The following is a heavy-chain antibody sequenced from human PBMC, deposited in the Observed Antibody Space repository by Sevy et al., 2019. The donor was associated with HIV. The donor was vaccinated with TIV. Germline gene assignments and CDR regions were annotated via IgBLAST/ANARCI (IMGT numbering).Heavy chain of an antibody. Sequence: ASVKVSCKVSGYTHTQLSMHWVRQAPRKGLEWMGSFDPEDGETIYAQKFQGRVTMTEDKSTDTAYMELSSLKSEDTAVFYCAITKDYYDSSGYPFDYWGQGTLVTVSS. J-gene: IGHJ4*02. CDR1: GYTHTQLS. D-gene: IGHD3-22*01. V-gene: IGHV1-24*01. CDR2: FDPEDGET. CDR3: AITKDYYDSSGYPFDY.